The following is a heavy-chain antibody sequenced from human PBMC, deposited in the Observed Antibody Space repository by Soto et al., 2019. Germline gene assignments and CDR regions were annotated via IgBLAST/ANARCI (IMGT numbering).Heavy chain of an antibody. Sequence: GGSLRLSCAASGFTFSSYGMHWVRQAPGKGLEWVAVIWYDGSNKYYADSVKGRFTISRDNSKNTLYLQMNSLRAEDTAVYYCARDAIMGQQLANYFDYWGQGTLVTVSS. CDR1: GFTFSSYG. CDR3: ARDAIMGQQLANYFDY. CDR2: IWYDGSNK. D-gene: IGHD6-13*01. V-gene: IGHV3-33*01. J-gene: IGHJ4*02.